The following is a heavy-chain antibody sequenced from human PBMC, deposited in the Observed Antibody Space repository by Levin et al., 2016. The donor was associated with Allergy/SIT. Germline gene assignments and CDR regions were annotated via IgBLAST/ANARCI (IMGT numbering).Heavy chain of an antibody. V-gene: IGHV3-64D*09. D-gene: IGHD2-15*01. CDR2: ISSNGGST. J-gene: IGHJ6*03. CDR3: VKDEVAATPLIYYYYYMDV. Sequence: GESLKISCSASGFTFSSYAMHWVRQAPGKGLEYVSAISSNGGSTYYADSVKGRFTISRDNSKNTLYLQMSSLRAEDTAVYYCVKDEVAATPLIYYYYYMDVWGKGTTVTVSS. CDR1: GFTFSSYA.